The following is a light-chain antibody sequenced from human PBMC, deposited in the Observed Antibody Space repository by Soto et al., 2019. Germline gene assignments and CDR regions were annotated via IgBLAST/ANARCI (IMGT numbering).Light chain of an antibody. CDR1: QGISSY. V-gene: IGKV1-8*01. CDR2: DAS. Sequence: AIRMTQSPSSLSASTGDRVTITCRASQGISSYLAWYQQKPGKVPKRLIYDASSLQSGVPSRFSGSGSGTEFTLTISSLQPEDFATYYCLQHKSYPITFGQGTRLEIK. CDR3: LQHKSYPIT. J-gene: IGKJ5*01.